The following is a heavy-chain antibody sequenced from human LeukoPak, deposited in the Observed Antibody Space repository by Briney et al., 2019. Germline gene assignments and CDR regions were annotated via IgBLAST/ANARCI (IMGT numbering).Heavy chain of an antibody. D-gene: IGHD4-23*01. CDR3: ARGQYGRNSGGYYFDY. V-gene: IGHV1-18*01. Sequence: ASVKVSCKASGYTFTSYGISWVRQAPGQGLEWMGWISAYNGNTNYAQKLQGRVTMTTDTSTSTAYMELRSLRSDDTAVYYCARGQYGRNSGGYYFDYWGQGTLVTVSS. CDR1: GYTFTSYG. CDR2: ISAYNGNT. J-gene: IGHJ4*02.